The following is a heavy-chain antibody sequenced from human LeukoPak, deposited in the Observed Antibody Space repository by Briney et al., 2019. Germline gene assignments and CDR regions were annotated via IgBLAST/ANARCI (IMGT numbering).Heavy chain of an antibody. V-gene: IGHV3-15*05. CDR3: TTAMYDFWSGYYPFDY. J-gene: IGHJ4*02. Sequence: PGGSLRLSCVASGFTFTNARMNWVRQAAGKGLEWVGRIKGETDGGTTDYAAPVKGRFTISRDDSRNTLYLQMNSLKPEDTAVYYCTTAMYDFWSGYYPFDYWGQGTLVTVSS. D-gene: IGHD3-3*01. CDR1: GFTFTNAR. CDR2: IKGETDGGTT.